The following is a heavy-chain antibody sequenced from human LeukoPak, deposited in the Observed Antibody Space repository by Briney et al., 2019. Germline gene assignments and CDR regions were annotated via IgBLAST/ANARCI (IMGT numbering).Heavy chain of an antibody. J-gene: IGHJ4*02. CDR2: ISGDGGST. V-gene: IGHV3-23*01. Sequence: PGGSLRLSCAASGFTFSSYAMSWVRQAPGKGLEWVSAISGDGGSTYYADSVKGRFTISRDNSKNTLYLQMSSLRAEDTATYYCAKGTCSGTRCYTGGLNYWGQGTLVTVSS. CDR1: GFTFSSYA. CDR3: AKGTCSGTRCYTGGLNY. D-gene: IGHD2-2*02.